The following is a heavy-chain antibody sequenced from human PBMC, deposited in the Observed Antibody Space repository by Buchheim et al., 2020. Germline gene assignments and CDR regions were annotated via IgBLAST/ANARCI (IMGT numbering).Heavy chain of an antibody. CDR2: INHSGST. Sequence: QVQLQQWGAGLLKPSETLSLTCAVYGGSFSGYYWSWIRQPPGKGLEWIGEINHSGSTNYNPSLKSRVTISVDTSKNQFSLKLSSVTAADTAVYYCAGGARRVGYCSGGSCYSAPMPFDPWGQGTL. V-gene: IGHV4-34*01. D-gene: IGHD2-15*01. J-gene: IGHJ5*02. CDR1: GGSFSGYY. CDR3: AGGARRVGYCSGGSCYSAPMPFDP.